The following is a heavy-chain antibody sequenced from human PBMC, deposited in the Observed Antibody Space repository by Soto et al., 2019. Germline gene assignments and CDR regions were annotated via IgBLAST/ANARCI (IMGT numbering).Heavy chain of an antibody. CDR2: IFADGTT. V-gene: IGHV3-53*04. Sequence: GGSLRLSCVVSGFSVSNNYMSWVRQAPGKGLDWVSVIFADGTTYYVDSVKGRFTISRHNSKNTLYLQMNSLRAEDTAVYYCARDGAPSYDILTGYYTYYYGMDVWGQGTTVTVSS. CDR3: ARDGAPSYDILTGYYTYYYGMDV. CDR1: GFSVSNNY. J-gene: IGHJ6*02. D-gene: IGHD3-9*01.